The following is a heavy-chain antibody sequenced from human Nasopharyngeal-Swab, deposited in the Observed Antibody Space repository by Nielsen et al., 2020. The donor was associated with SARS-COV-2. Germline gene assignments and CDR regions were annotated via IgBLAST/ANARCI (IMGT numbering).Heavy chain of an antibody. CDR3: AKGLGIQSEYFQH. V-gene: IGHV3-21*04. Sequence: GESLKISCAASGFTFSMYSMNWVRQAPGKGLEWVSSISSSSSYIYYADSVKGRLTISRDNAKNSLYLQMNSLRAEDTAVYYCAKGLGIQSEYFQHWGQGTLVTVSS. CDR1: GFTFSMYS. CDR2: ISSSSSYI. J-gene: IGHJ1*01. D-gene: IGHD5-18*01.